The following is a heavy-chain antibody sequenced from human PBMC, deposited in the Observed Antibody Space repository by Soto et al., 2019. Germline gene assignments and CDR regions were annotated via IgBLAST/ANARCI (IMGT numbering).Heavy chain of an antibody. CDR2: INGDGSST. D-gene: IGHD6-13*01. V-gene: IGHV3-74*01. Sequence: PGGSLRLSCAASGFTFSGYWMHWVRQVPGKGPVWVSRINGDGSSTSYADSVKGRFTISRDNAKNTLYLQMNSLRAEDTAVYYCARGYSSSWPNGLDIWGQGTMVTVSS. J-gene: IGHJ3*02. CDR1: GFTFSGYW. CDR3: ARGYSSSWPNGLDI.